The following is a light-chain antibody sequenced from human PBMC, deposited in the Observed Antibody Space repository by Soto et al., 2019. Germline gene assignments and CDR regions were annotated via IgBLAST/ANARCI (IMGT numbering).Light chain of an antibody. CDR1: SSDVGAYNY. V-gene: IGLV2-14*03. Sequence: QSALTQPASVSGSPGQSITISCTGTSSDVGAYNYVSWYQQHPGRAPQLIIYHVSNRPSGVSNRFSGSKSDNTASLTISGLQAEDDADYYCCSFTSSSSDVFGAGTKLTVL. CDR3: CSFTSSSSDV. J-gene: IGLJ1*01. CDR2: HVS.